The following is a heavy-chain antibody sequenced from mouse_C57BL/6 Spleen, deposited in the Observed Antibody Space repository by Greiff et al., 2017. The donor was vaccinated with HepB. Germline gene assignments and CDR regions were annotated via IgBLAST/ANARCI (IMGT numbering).Heavy chain of an antibody. CDR3: AREWGIYDGYYYAMDY. CDR1: GYTFTSYW. J-gene: IGHJ4*01. Sequence: QVQLQQSGAELVKPGASVKMSCKASGYTFTSYWITWVKQRPGQGLEWIGDIYPGSGSTNYNEKFKSKVTMTVDTSSSTTYMQLSSLTSEDSAVYYCAREWGIYDGYYYAMDYWGQGTSVTVSS. V-gene: IGHV1-55*01. CDR2: IYPGSGST. D-gene: IGHD2-3*01.